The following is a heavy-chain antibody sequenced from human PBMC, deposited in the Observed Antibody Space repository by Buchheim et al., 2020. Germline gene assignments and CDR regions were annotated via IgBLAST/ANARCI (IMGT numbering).Heavy chain of an antibody. CDR3: AREEIVATTSLLLIPNGMDV. D-gene: IGHD5-12*01. Sequence: QVQLQQWGAGLLKPSETLSLTCAVYGGSFSGYYWSWIRQPPGKGLEWIGEINHSGSTSYNPSPKSRVTISVDTSKNQFSLKLTSVTAADTAVYYCAREEIVATTSLLLIPNGMDVWGQGTT. CDR2: INHSGST. CDR1: GGSFSGYY. V-gene: IGHV4-34*01. J-gene: IGHJ6*02.